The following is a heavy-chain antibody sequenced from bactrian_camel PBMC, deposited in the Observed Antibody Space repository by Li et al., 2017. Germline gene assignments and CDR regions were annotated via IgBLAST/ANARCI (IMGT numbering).Heavy chain of an antibody. CDR3: ARAGTPGGTWYGDEYNH. J-gene: IGHJ4*01. V-gene: IGHV3S6*01. Sequence: HVQLVESGGGSVHAGGSLRLSCAASGFTFSSNWMHWVRQAPGKGLEWVSSIYSDGTDSSFENDGRDIHYADAVKGRFVISRDNAKNTVYLQMDSLKSEDMATYSCARAGTPGGTWYGDEYNHWGQGTQVTVS. CDR2: IYSDGTDSSFENDGRDI. D-gene: IGHD7*01. CDR1: GFTFSSNW.